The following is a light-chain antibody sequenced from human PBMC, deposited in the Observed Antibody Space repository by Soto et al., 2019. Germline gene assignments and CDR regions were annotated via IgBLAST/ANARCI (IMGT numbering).Light chain of an antibody. V-gene: IGKV3-15*01. CDR1: QSVSSN. CDR2: GAS. CDR3: QQYNNWPRT. J-gene: IGKJ1*01. Sequence: EIVMTQSPATLSVSPGERATLSCRASQSVSSNLAWYQQKPGQAPRLLIYGASTKATGIPATFSGSGSGTEFTLTISSLQSEDFAVYSCQQYNNWPRTFGQGTKVDIK.